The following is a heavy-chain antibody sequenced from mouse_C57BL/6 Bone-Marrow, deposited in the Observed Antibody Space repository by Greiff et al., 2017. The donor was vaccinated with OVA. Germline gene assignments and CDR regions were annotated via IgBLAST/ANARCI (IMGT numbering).Heavy chain of an antibody. CDR1: GFTINDDS. CDR2: IDPENGDT. V-gene: IGHV14-4*01. Sequence: VQLQQSGAELVRPGASVKLSCTASGFTINDDSMPWVRQRPEQGLEWIGWIDPENGDTEYASPFQGTATIAADTTSNTAYLQLSSLTSEDTAVYYCTTVRVAYWGQGTLVTVSA. J-gene: IGHJ3*01. CDR3: TTVRVAY.